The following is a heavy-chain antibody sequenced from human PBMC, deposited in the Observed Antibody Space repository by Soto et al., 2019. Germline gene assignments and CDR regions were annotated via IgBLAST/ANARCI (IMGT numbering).Heavy chain of an antibody. CDR2: IWDDGTNK. V-gene: IGHV3-33*01. Sequence: QVQLVESGGGVVQPGRSLRLSCAASGFSFSTYGMHWVRQAPGKGLEWVAVIWDDGTNKYYADSVKGRFTISRDNSKNTLYLQMNSLRAEAMAVYYCVRDLREDGCSSSSCFYFDYWCQGTLVTVSS. D-gene: IGHD2-2*01. CDR1: GFSFSTYG. J-gene: IGHJ4*02. CDR3: VRDLREDGCSSSSCFYFDY.